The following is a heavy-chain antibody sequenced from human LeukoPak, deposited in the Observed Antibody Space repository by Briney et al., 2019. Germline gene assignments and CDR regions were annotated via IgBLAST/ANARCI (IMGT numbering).Heavy chain of an antibody. CDR3: ARVGYYASGPFSYFDY. D-gene: IGHD3-10*01. J-gene: IGHJ4*02. Sequence: PGGSLRLSCAASGFTFSRYGMHWVRQAPGKGLEWVAVTSYDGTKKDYADHVKGRFTISRDNSQNTLYLQMNSLRAEDTAVYYCARVGYYASGPFSYFDYWGQGTLSPSPQ. CDR2: TSYDGTKK. CDR1: GFTFSRYG. V-gene: IGHV3-30*03.